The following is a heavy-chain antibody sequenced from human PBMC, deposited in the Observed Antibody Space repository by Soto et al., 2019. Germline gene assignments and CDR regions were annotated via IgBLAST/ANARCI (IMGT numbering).Heavy chain of an antibody. Sequence: ASVKVSCQASEYTFINYLMQWVRQAPGQGLEWMGWISAYNGNTNYAQKLQGRVTMTTDTSTSTAYMELRSLRSDDTAVYYCARGPVYDFWSSNYYYYYMDVWGKGTTVTVSS. V-gene: IGHV1-18*01. CDR3: ARGPVYDFWSSNYYYYYMDV. CDR2: ISAYNGNT. CDR1: EYTFINYL. J-gene: IGHJ6*03. D-gene: IGHD3-3*01.